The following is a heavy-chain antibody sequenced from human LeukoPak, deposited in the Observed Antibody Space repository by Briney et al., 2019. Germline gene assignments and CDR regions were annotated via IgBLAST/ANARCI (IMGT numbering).Heavy chain of an antibody. V-gene: IGHV3-21*06. CDR2: ISSSSSYI. D-gene: IGHD3-16*02. J-gene: IGHJ4*02. CDR3: ARDSIVPLLSEALSPVDY. Sequence: GGSLRLSCAASGFTFSSYSMNWVRQAPGKGLEWVSSISSSSSYIYYADSVKGRFTISRDNAKNSLYLQMNSLRAEDTAVYYCARDSIVPLLSEALSPVDYWGQGTLVTVSS. CDR1: GFTFSSYS.